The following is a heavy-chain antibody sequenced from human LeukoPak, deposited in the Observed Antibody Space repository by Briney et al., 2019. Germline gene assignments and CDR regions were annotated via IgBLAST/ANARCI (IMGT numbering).Heavy chain of an antibody. D-gene: IGHD5-18*01. CDR1: GGSIGSYY. Sequence: PSETLSLTCTASGGSIGSYYWSWIRQPPGKGLEWIAYIYSSGSTKSNPSLKSRVTISVDTSKNQFSLKLTSVTAADTAVYYCARDFRVGTGIWGQGILVTVSS. V-gene: IGHV4-59*01. CDR3: ARDFRVGTGI. J-gene: IGHJ4*02. CDR2: IYSSGST.